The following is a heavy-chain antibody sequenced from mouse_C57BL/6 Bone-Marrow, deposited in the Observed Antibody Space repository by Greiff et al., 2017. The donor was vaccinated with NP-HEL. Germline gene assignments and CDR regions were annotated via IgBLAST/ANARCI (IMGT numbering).Heavy chain of an antibody. CDR1: GFNIKDDY. V-gene: IGHV14-4*01. Sequence: EVMLVESGAELVRPGASVKLSCTASGFNIKDDYMHWVKQRPEQGLEWIGWIDPENGDTEYASKFQGKATITADTSSNTAYLQLSSLTSEDTAVYYCATGWDEDWYFDVWGTGTTVTVSS. CDR2: IDPENGDT. J-gene: IGHJ1*03. CDR3: ATGWDEDWYFDV. D-gene: IGHD4-1*01.